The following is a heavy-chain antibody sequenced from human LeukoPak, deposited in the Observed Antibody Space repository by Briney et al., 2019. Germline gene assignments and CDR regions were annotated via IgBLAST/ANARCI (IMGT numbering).Heavy chain of an antibody. Sequence: GGSLRLSCVASAFTFRSYAMSWVRPAPGKGLEWVSTVSGSGGSTYYADSVKGRFTISRDNSKNTLYLQMNSLRAEDTAVYYCAKESIAVAGNVDYWGQGTLVTVSS. D-gene: IGHD6-19*01. CDR1: AFTFRSYA. J-gene: IGHJ4*02. CDR3: AKESIAVAGNVDY. CDR2: VSGSGGST. V-gene: IGHV3-23*01.